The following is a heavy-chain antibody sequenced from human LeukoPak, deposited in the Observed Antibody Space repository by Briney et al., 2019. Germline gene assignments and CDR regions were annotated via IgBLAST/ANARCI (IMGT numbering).Heavy chain of an antibody. CDR1: GGTFSSYA. CDR2: IIPILGIA. D-gene: IGHD6-6*01. J-gene: IGHJ5*02. CDR3: ASRFGRSSSFRGESWFDP. Sequence: SVKVSCKASGGTFSSYAISWVRQAPGQGLEWMGRIIPILGIANYAQKFQGRVTITADKSTSTAYMELSSLRSEDTAVYYCASRFGRSSSFRGESWFDPWGQGTLVTVSS. V-gene: IGHV1-69*04.